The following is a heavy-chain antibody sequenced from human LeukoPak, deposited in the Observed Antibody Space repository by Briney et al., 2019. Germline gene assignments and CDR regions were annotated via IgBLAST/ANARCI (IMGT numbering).Heavy chain of an antibody. V-gene: IGHV3-30*18. CDR3: VKYSSGWYDY. Sequence: GGSLRLSCAASGFTFSSYGMHWVRQAPGKGLEWVALISYDGSNEYYADSVRGRFTISRDNSKFTLYMQMNSLRAEDTAVYYCVKYSSGWYDYWGQGTLVTVSS. CDR1: GFTFSSYG. D-gene: IGHD6-19*01. J-gene: IGHJ4*02. CDR2: ISYDGSNE.